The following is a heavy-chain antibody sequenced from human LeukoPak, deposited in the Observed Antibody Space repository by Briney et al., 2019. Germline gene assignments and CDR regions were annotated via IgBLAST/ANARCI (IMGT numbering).Heavy chain of an antibody. CDR1: GFTVSSNY. Sequence: GGSLRLSCAASGFTVSSNYMSWVRQAPGKGLEWVSVIYSGGSTYYADSVKGRFTISRDNSKNTLYLQMNSLRAEDTAVYYCAKLKVGATSDDAFDIWGQGTMVTVSS. D-gene: IGHD1-26*01. CDR3: AKLKVGATSDDAFDI. V-gene: IGHV3-66*01. J-gene: IGHJ3*02. CDR2: IYSGGST.